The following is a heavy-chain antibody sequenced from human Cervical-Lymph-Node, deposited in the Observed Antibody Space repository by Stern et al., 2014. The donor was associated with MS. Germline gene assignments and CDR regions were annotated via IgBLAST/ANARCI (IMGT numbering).Heavy chain of an antibody. V-gene: IGHV3-9*01. CDR2: ISWNSGSI. J-gene: IGHJ4*02. Sequence: EVQLVESGGGLVQPGRSLRLSCAASGFTFDDYAMHWVRQAPGKGLEWVSGISWNSGSIGYADSVKGRFPISRDNAKNSLYLQMNSLRAEDTALYYCAKDRGIAAAGSFDYWGQGTLVTVSS. CDR3: AKDRGIAAAGSFDY. D-gene: IGHD6-13*01. CDR1: GFTFDDYA.